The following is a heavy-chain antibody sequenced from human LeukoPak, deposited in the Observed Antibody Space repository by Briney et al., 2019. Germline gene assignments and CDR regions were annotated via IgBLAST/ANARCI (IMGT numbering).Heavy chain of an antibody. D-gene: IGHD4-17*01. CDR1: GGSISSSSYY. Sequence: PSETLSLTCTVSGGSISSSSYYWGWIRQPPGKGLEWIGSIYYSGSTYYNPSLKSRVTISVDTSKNQFSLKLSSVTAADTAVYYCARPFSYGDNFDYWGQGTLVTVSP. CDR3: ARPFSYGDNFDY. J-gene: IGHJ4*02. V-gene: IGHV4-39*01. CDR2: IYYSGST.